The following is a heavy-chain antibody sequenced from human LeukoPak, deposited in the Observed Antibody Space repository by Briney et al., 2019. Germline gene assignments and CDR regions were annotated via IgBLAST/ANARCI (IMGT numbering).Heavy chain of an antibody. J-gene: IGHJ4*02. CDR1: GFTFNNYW. V-gene: IGHV3-74*01. D-gene: IGHD3-10*01. Sequence: GGSLRLSCAASGFTFNNYWMHWVRQAPGKGLVWVSHINSDGTSTTYADSVRGRFTISRDNAKNTLYLQMTSLRADDTAVYYCATVNWYGFHNWGQGTLVTVSS. CDR3: ATVNWYGFHN. CDR2: INSDGTST.